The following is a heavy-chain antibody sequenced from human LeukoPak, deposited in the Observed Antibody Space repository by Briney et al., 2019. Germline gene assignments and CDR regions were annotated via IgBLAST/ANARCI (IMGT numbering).Heavy chain of an antibody. J-gene: IGHJ1*01. D-gene: IGHD6-13*01. CDR1: GYTFTGYY. CDR3: AAMKKYSSSWYSSYYFQH. V-gene: IGHV1-2*02. CDR2: INPNSGGT. Sequence: ASVKVSRKASGYTFTGYYMHWVRQAPGQGLEWMGWINPNSGGTNYAQKFQGRVTMTRDTSISTAYMELSRLRSDDTAVYYCAAMKKYSSSWYSSYYFQHWGQGTLVTVSS.